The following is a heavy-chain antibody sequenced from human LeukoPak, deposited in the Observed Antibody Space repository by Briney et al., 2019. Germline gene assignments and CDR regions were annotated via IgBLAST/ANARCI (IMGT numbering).Heavy chain of an antibody. CDR2: IITKADGGTT. D-gene: IGHD3-9*01. V-gene: IGHV3-15*05. Sequence: GRCLRLSCAAAGFTFSNTRMSWVRQPPGEWLEWVGRIITKADGGTTDYAAHVKRRFTISRDESKNTLSLQKNSLKTEDTAVYYCTTATYYDILTGYSESFDYWGQGTLVTVSS. J-gene: IGHJ4*02. CDR1: GFTFSNTR. CDR3: TTATYYDILTGYSESFDY.